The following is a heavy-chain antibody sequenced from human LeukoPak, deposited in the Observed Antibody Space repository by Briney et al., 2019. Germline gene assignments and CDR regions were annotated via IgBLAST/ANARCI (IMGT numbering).Heavy chain of an antibody. CDR1: GGSINGVY. CDR3: AKETVVVPADDWFGP. V-gene: IGHV4-59*01. Sequence: SETLSLTCSVSGGSINGVYWSWIRQTPGKGLEWIGYIHYSGRTSYNPSLKSRVTISVDTSKNQFSLRLASVTAADTAVYYCAKETVVVPADDWFGPWGQGTLVTVSS. D-gene: IGHD2-21*01. J-gene: IGHJ5*02. CDR2: IHYSGRT.